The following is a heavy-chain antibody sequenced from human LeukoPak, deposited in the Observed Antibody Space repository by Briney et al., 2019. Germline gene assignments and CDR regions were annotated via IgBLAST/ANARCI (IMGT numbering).Heavy chain of an antibody. V-gene: IGHV4-34*01. D-gene: IGHD6-13*01. CDR1: GGSFSGYY. J-gene: IGHJ5*02. Sequence: PSETLSLTCAVYGGSFSGYYWSWIRQPPGKGLEWIGEINHSGSTNYNPSLKSRVTISVDTSKNQFSLKLSSVTAADTAVYYCARGFSSSWYEGGAFDPWGQGTLVTVSS. CDR2: INHSGST. CDR3: ARGFSSSWYEGGAFDP.